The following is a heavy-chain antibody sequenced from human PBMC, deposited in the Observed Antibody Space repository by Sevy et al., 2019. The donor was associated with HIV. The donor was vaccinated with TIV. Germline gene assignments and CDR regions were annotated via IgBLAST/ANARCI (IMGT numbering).Heavy chain of an antibody. CDR3: ARGRAFGYYYDSSGLGFDY. D-gene: IGHD3-22*01. J-gene: IGHJ4*02. CDR2: IFSGGGT. CDR1: GFTVSSNY. V-gene: IGHV3-53*01. Sequence: GRSLRLSCAASGFTVSSNYMSWVRQAPGKGLEWVSIIFSGGGTYYADSVQGRFTISRDNSKNMVYLQMNSLRAEDTAVYYCARGRAFGYYYDSSGLGFDYWGQGTLVTVSS.